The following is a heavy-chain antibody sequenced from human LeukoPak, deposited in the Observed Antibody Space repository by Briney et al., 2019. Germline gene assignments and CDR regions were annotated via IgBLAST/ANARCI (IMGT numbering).Heavy chain of an antibody. V-gene: IGHV3-64*01. CDR2: ISSNGGST. D-gene: IGHD3-22*01. Sequence: GGSLRLSCAASGFTFSRYSMYWVRQAPGKGLEYVSAISSNGGSTYYANSVKGRFTISRDNSKNTPYLQMGSLRAEDMAVYYCARTPMIVVVGAREQAFDIWGQGTMVTVSS. J-gene: IGHJ3*02. CDR1: GFTFSRYS. CDR3: ARTPMIVVVGAREQAFDI.